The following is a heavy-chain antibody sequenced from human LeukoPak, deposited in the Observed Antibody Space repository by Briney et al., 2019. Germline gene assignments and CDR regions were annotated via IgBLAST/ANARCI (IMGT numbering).Heavy chain of an antibody. CDR2: IYYSGST. CDR3: ARHEPYSSSFGGFDY. V-gene: IGHV4-39*01. D-gene: IGHD6-6*01. CDR1: GGSISSSSYY. J-gene: IGHJ4*02. Sequence: PSETLSLTCTVSGGSISSSSYYWGWIRQPPGKGLEWIGSIYYSGSTYYNPSLKSRVTISVDTSKNQFSLKLSSVTAADTAVYYCARHEPYSSSFGGFDYWGQGTLVTVSS.